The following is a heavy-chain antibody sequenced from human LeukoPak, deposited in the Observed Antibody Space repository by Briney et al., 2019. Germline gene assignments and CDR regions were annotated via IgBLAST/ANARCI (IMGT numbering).Heavy chain of an antibody. J-gene: IGHJ4*02. V-gene: IGHV3-48*04. D-gene: IGHD1-1*01. CDR3: ARDTTSRTFAY. CDR2: ISSSGSTI. CDR1: GFTFRSYW. Sequence: GGSLRLSCAASGFTFRSYWMDWVRQAPGKGLEWVSYISSSGSTIYYADSVKGRFTISRDNAKNSLYLQMNSLRAEDTAVYYCARDTTSRTFAYWGQGTLVTVSS.